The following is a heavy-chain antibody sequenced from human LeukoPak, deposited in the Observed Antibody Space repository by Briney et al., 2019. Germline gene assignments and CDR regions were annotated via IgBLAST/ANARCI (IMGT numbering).Heavy chain of an antibody. J-gene: IGHJ4*02. CDR2: LYYSGST. CDR3: ARDRGYGDYLNYFDY. Sequence: SETLSLTCTVSGGSISSNYWSWIRQPPGKGLEWIGYLYYSGSTNSNPSLKSRVTISVDTSKNQFSLNLSSVTAADTAVYYCARDRGYGDYLNYFDYWGQGTLVTVSS. CDR1: GGSISSNY. D-gene: IGHD4-17*01. V-gene: IGHV4-59*01.